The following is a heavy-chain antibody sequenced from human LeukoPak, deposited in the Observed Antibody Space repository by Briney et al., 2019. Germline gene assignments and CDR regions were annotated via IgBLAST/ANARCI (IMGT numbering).Heavy chain of an antibody. Sequence: GGSLRLSCAASGFTFSSYGMHWVRQAPRKGLEWVAFIRYDGSNKYYADSVKSRFTISRDNSKNTLYLQMNSLTAEDTAVYYCAKVPYYYYYYMNVWGKGTTVTVSS. J-gene: IGHJ6*03. CDR3: AKVPYYYYYYMNV. V-gene: IGHV3-30*02. CDR2: IRYDGSNK. CDR1: GFTFSSYG.